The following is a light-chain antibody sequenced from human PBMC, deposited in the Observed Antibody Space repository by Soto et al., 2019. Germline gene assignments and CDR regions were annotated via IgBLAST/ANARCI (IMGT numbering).Light chain of an antibody. V-gene: IGKV3D-20*02. CDR1: QSVGSNK. CDR2: DAS. CDR3: QQRSNWPIT. Sequence: EIVLTQSPGTLSLSPGERATLSCRASQSVGSNKLAWYQQKRGQAPRFLMYDASTRATGIPDRFSGSGSGTDFTLTISSLEPEDFAVYYCQQRSNWPITFGQGTRLEIK. J-gene: IGKJ5*01.